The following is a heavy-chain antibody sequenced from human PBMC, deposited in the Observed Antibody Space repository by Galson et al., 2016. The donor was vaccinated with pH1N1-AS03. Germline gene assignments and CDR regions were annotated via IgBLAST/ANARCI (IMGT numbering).Heavy chain of an antibody. CDR1: GGSIFSTNW. CDR3: ARVYGGSSFDY. J-gene: IGHJ4*02. V-gene: IGHV4-4*02. Sequence: SETLSLTCAVSGGSIFSTNWWSWVRQPPGKGLERIGEIYESGSTNYNPSLKSRVTISVDKSKNQFSLKVASVTAADTAVYYCARVYGGSSFDYWGQGTLVTVSS. CDR2: IYESGST. D-gene: IGHD1-26*01.